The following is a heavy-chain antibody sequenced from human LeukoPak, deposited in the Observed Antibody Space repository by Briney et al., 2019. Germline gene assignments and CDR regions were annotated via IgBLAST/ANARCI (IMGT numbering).Heavy chain of an antibody. CDR3: ARAQDIVATIGADY. D-gene: IGHD5-12*01. J-gene: IGHJ4*02. V-gene: IGHV3-74*01. Sequence: PGESLRLSCAASGFTFSSYWMHWVRQAPGKGLVWVSRINSDGSSTSYADSVKGRFTISRDNAKNTLYLQMNSLRAEDTAVYYCARAQDIVATIGADYWGQGTLVTVSS. CDR2: INSDGSST. CDR1: GFTFSSYW.